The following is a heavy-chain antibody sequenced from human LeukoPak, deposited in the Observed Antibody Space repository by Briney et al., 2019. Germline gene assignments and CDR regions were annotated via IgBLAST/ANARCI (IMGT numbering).Heavy chain of an antibody. V-gene: IGHV3-21*06. J-gene: IGHJ3*01. CDR2: ISSSSAYI. CDR3: ARQAVARPFDL. CDR1: GFIFSDYS. Sequence: GGSLRLSCAASGFIFSDYSMDWVRQAPGKGLEWVSSISSSSAYIFYSDSVKGRFTISRDNAQSSLYLQMNSLRAGDTAVYYCARQAVARPFDLWGQGTMAAVSS.